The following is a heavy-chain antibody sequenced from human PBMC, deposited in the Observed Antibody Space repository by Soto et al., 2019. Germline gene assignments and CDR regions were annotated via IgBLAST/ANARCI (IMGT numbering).Heavy chain of an antibody. CDR2: IRSKAHNYAT. V-gene: IGHV3-73*02. CDR1: GFTFSDSA. J-gene: IGHJ6*02. CDR3: ARHITGDTTDYYYGMGI. D-gene: IGHD1-26*01. Sequence: EVQLVESGGGLVQPGGSLKLSCAASGFTFSDSAMHWVRQASGKGLEWLGRIRSKAHNYATAHTAAVKGRFTVSRDGSKNTAYLQMNSLKTEDTAVYYCARHITGDTTDYYYGMGIWGQGTTVTVSS.